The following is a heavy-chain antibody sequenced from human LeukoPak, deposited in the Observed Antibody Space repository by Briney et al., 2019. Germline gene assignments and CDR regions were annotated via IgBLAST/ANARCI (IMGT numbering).Heavy chain of an antibody. CDR2: IIPILGIA. V-gene: IGHV1-69*02. CDR1: GGTFISYT. Sequence: GASVKVSCKASGGTFISYTISWVRQAPGQGLEWMGRIIPILGIANYAQKFQGRVTITADKSTSTAYMELSSLRSEDTAVYYCFPYYYDSSGYLFDYWGQGTLVTVSS. J-gene: IGHJ4*02. CDR3: FPYYYDSSGYLFDY. D-gene: IGHD3-22*01.